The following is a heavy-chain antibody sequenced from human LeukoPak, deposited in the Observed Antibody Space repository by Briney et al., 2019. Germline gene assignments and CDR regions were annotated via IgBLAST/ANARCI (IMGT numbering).Heavy chain of an antibody. V-gene: IGHV4-4*07. CDR2: IFTSGDT. CDR3: ARDWYYCSGGSCYSSFDY. J-gene: IGHJ4*02. Sequence: SETLSLTCTVSGASISTSYWSWIRKPAGKGVEWIGRIFTSGDTNYNPSLKSRVTMSVDTSKHQFSLKLSSVAAADTAVYYCARDWYYCSGGSCYSSFDYWGQGSLVTVSS. CDR1: GASISTSY. D-gene: IGHD2-15*01.